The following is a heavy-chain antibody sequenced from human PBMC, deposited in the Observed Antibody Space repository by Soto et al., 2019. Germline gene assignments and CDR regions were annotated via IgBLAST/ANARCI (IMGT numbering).Heavy chain of an antibody. Sequence: SETLSLTCAVYGGSFSGYYWSWIRQPPGKGLEWIGEINHSGSTNYNPSLKSRVTISVDTSKNQFSLKLSSVTAADTAVYYCARLLYGDKDYWGQGTPVTFSS. D-gene: IGHD2-2*02. J-gene: IGHJ4*02. CDR1: GGSFSGYY. CDR3: ARLLYGDKDY. V-gene: IGHV4-34*01. CDR2: INHSGST.